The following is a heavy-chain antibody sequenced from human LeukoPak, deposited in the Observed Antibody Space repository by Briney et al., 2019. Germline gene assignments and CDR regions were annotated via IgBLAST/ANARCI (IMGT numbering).Heavy chain of an antibody. CDR3: ASGVGSYYGIDY. Sequence: SETLSLTCTVSGGSISTYYWNWIRQPPGKGLEWIGYIYHSGSTNYNPSLKSRVTISVDKSKNQFSLKLNSVTAADTAVYYCASGVGSYYGIDYWGQGTLVTVSS. CDR2: IYHSGST. J-gene: IGHJ4*02. V-gene: IGHV4-59*12. CDR1: GGSISTYY. D-gene: IGHD1-26*01.